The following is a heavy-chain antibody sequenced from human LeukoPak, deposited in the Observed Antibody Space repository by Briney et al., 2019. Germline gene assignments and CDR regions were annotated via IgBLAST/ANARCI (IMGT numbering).Heavy chain of an antibody. CDR3: ARDAPTVTTNFDY. CDR2: VSSSGSTI. J-gene: IGHJ4*02. CDR1: GFTFSSYE. D-gene: IGHD4-17*01. V-gene: IGHV3-48*03. Sequence: PGGSLRLSCAASGFTFSSYEMNWVRQAPGKGLEWVSYVSSSGSTIYYADSVKGRFTISRDNVKNSLYLQMNSLRAEDTAVYYCARDAPTVTTNFDYWGQGTLVTVSS.